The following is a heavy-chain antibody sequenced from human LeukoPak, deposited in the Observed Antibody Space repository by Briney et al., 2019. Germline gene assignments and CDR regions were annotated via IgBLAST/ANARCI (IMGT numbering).Heavy chain of an antibody. D-gene: IGHD4-17*01. V-gene: IGHV3-23*01. J-gene: IGHJ4*02. CDR3: AKIPSTVTTVDY. CDR2: ISGSGGNT. Sequence: PGETLRLSCAASGFTFSSHGMNWVRQAPGKGLEWVSGISGSGGNTYYADSVKGRFTISRDNSKNTLYLQMNSLRAEDTAVYYCAKIPSTVTTVDYWGQGTLVTVSS. CDR1: GFTFSSHG.